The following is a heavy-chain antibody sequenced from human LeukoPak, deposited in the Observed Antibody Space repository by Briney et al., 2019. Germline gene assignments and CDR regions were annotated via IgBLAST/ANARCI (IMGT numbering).Heavy chain of an antibody. CDR2: IKGKVSGGTT. D-gene: IGHD7-27*01. J-gene: IGHJ4*02. CDR3: AAGLGTSDFDY. Sequence: GGSLRLSCAASGFTFSNAWMNWVRQAPGKRLEWVGRIKGKVSGGTTDYAAPVEGRFTVSRDDSKNTVYLQMNSLKTEDTAVYCCAAGLGTSDFDYWGQGTLVTVSS. CDR1: GFTFSNAW. V-gene: IGHV3-15*01.